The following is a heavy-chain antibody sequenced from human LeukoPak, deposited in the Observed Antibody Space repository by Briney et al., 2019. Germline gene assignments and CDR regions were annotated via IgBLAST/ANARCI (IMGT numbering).Heavy chain of an antibody. D-gene: IGHD2-15*01. CDR2: INPNSGGT. V-gene: IGHV1-2*06. Sequence: APVKVSCKASGYTFTGYYMHWVRQAPGQGLEWMGRINPNSGGTNYAQKFQGRVTMTRDTSISTASTELSRLTSDDPAVYYCARGVHPDGQKKAGGLLDYWGQGTLVTVSS. CDR3: ARGVHPDGQKKAGGLLDY. CDR1: GYTFTGYY. J-gene: IGHJ4*02.